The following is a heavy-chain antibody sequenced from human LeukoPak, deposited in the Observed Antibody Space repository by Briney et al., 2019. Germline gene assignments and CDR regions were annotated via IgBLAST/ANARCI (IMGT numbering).Heavy chain of an antibody. J-gene: IGHJ5*02. CDR3: AGHVYGDYVLGGWFDP. D-gene: IGHD4-17*01. CDR2: IYPGDSDT. V-gene: IGHV5-51*01. CDR1: GYSFTSYW. Sequence: GESLKISCKGSGYSFTSYWIGWVRQMPGKGLEWMGIIYPGDSDTRYSPSFQGQVTISADKSISTAYLQWSSLKASDTAMYYCAGHVYGDYVLGGWFDPWGQGTLVTVSS.